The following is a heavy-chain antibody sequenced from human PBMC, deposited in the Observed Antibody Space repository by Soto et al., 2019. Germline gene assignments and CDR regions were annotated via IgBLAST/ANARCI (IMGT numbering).Heavy chain of an antibody. CDR2: IIPIFGTA. D-gene: IGHD6-19*01. V-gene: IGHV1-69*13. CDR3: ARGTLRRPSSGWYPKGTYYYYYYGMDV. CDR1: GGTFSSYA. Sequence: SVKVSCKASGGTFSSYAISWVRQAPGQGIEWMGGIIPIFGTANYAQKFQGRVTITADESTSTAYMELSSLRSEDTAVYYCARGTLRRPSSGWYPKGTYYYYYYGMDVWGQGTTVTVSS. J-gene: IGHJ6*02.